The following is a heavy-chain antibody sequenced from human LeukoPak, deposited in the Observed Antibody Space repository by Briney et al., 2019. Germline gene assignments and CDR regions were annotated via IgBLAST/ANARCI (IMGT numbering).Heavy chain of an antibody. J-gene: IGHJ4*02. Sequence: ASVKVSCTASGHTFSGYYMNWVRQAPGQGLEWMGWINPNSGDTNYAQKFQGRVTMTRDTSISTAYMELRRLKSDDTAVYYCARDARIGVAALDYWGQGTLVTVSS. CDR2: INPNSGDT. D-gene: IGHD6-19*01. V-gene: IGHV1-2*02. CDR3: ARDARIGVAALDY. CDR1: GHTFSGYY.